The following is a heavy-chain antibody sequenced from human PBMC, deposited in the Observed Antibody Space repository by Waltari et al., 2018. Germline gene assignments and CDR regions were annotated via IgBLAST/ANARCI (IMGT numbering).Heavy chain of an antibody. CDR2: IKSKTDGGTT. CDR3: TTQYSYGYFDFDY. V-gene: IGHV3-15*01. J-gene: IGHJ4*02. Sequence: EVQLVESGGGLVKPGGSLRLSCAASGFTFSNAWMSWVRQAPGKGLEWVGRIKSKTDGGTTDYAAPVKGRFTISRDDSKNTPYLQMNSLKTEDTAVYYCTTQYSYGYFDFDYWGQGTLVTVSS. D-gene: IGHD5-18*01. CDR1: GFTFSNAW.